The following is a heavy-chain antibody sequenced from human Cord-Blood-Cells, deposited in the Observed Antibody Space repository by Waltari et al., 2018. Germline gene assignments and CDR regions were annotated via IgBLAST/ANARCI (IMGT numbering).Heavy chain of an antibody. J-gene: IGHJ6*03. V-gene: IGHV4-4*07. Sequence: QVQLQESGPGLVKPSETLSLTCTVSGGSISSYYWSWIRQRAGQGLAWLGRIYTSGSTNSNPSLKSRVTMSVDTSKNQFSLKLSSVTAADTAVYYCARVVYYGSGSFRSYYYYMDVWGKGTTVTVSS. CDR1: GGSISSYY. D-gene: IGHD3-10*01. CDR2: IYTSGST. CDR3: ARVVYYGSGSFRSYYYYMDV.